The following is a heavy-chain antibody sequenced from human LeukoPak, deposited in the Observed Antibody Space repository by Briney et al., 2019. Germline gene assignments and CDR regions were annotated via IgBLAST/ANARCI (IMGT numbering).Heavy chain of an antibody. CDR1: GLTYSNYA. D-gene: IGHD3-9*01. Sequence: GGSLRLLCVASGLTYSNYALRCAPEAPGKGLEYGSSIRGSVNATYYADSVKGRFTISRDNSENTLYLQMNSLRAEDTAVYYCARDQAFDWFYYYYGMDVWGLGTTVIVSS. CDR3: ARDQAFDWFYYYYGMDV. J-gene: IGHJ6*02. CDR2: IRGSVNAT. V-gene: IGHV3-23*01.